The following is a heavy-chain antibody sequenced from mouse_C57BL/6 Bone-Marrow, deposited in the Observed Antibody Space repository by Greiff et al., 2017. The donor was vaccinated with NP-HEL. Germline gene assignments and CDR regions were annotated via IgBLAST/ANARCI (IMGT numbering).Heavy chain of an antibody. Sequence: EVQGVESGGGLVQPGGSLKLSCAASGFTFSDYGMAWVRQAPRKGPEWVAFISNLAYSIYYADTVTGRFTISRENAKNTLYLEMSSLRSEDTAMYYCARGIYYGNPYYAMDYWGQGTSVTVSS. CDR2: ISNLAYSI. D-gene: IGHD2-1*01. V-gene: IGHV5-15*01. CDR1: GFTFSDYG. CDR3: ARGIYYGNPYYAMDY. J-gene: IGHJ4*01.